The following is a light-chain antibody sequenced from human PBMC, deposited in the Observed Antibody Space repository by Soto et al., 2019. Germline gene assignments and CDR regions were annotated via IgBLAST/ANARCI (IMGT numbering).Light chain of an antibody. V-gene: IGKV1-5*03. J-gene: IGKJ1*01. CDR3: QQYSTYTPRT. CDR1: QSISIW. Sequence: DIQMTQSPSTLSASVGDRVTITCRASQSISIWLAWYQQKPGKAPKILIYKASSLESGVPSRFSGSGSGTEFTLTISSLQPDDSENYYCQQYSTYTPRTFGQGTKVDIK. CDR2: KAS.